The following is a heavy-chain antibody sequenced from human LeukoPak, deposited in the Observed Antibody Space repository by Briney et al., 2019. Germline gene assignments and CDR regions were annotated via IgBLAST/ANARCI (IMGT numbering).Heavy chain of an antibody. CDR1: GGSITGYY. J-gene: IGHJ4*02. CDR3: ARDRPAAAGPLGFDY. CDR2: IYHSGST. V-gene: IGHV4-38-2*02. D-gene: IGHD6-13*01. Sequence: SETLSLTCTVSGGSITGYYWGWIRQPPGKGLEWIGSIYHSGSTYYNPSLKSRVTISVDTSKNQFSLKLSSVTAADTAVYYCARDRPAAAGPLGFDYWGQGTLVTVSS.